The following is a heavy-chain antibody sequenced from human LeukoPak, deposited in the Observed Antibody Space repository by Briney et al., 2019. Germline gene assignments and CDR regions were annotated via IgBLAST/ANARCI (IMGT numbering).Heavy chain of an antibody. V-gene: IGHV4-34*01. J-gene: IGHJ4*02. CDR1: GGSFSGYY. CDR3: VGDPQKTTTVSTYYFDY. D-gene: IGHD4-17*01. Sequence: PSETLSLTCAVSGGSFSGYYWSWIRQPPGKGLEWIGEINHSGSTNYNPSLKSRVTISVDTSKNQFSLKLLSVTAADTAVYYCVGDPQKTTTVSTYYFDYWGQGTLVTVSS. CDR2: INHSGST.